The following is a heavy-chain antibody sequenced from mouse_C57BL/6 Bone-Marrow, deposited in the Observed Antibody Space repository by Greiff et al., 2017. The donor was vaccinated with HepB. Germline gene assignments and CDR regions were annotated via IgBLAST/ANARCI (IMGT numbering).Heavy chain of an antibody. D-gene: IGHD2-12*01. CDR3: ARPSYYSRPTIGWFAY. CDR2: IDPNSGGT. J-gene: IGHJ3*01. Sequence: VQLQQSGAELVKPGASVKLSCKASGYTFTSYWMHWVKQRPGRGLEWIGRIDPNSGGTKYNEKFKSKATLTVDKPSSTAYMQLSSLTSEDSAVYYCARPSYYSRPTIGWFAYWGQGTLVTVSA. V-gene: IGHV1-72*01. CDR1: GYTFTSYW.